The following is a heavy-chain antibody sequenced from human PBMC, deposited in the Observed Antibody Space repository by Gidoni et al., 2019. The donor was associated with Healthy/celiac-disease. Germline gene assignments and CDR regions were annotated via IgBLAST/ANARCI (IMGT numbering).Heavy chain of an antibody. CDR2: IKQDGSEK. Sequence: EVQLVESGGGLVQPGGSLGLSCAASGFTFSSYWRSGGGQGPGKGLEWVANIKQDGSEKYYVDSVKGRFTISRDNAKNSLYLQMNSLRAEDTAVYYCARGEDYGDYWGQGTLVTVSS. CDR3: ARGEDYGDY. J-gene: IGHJ4*02. V-gene: IGHV3-7*01. CDR1: GFTFSSYW.